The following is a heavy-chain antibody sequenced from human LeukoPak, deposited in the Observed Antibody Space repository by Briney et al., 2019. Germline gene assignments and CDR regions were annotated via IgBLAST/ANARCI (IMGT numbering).Heavy chain of an antibody. CDR2: IHTSGST. D-gene: IGHD4-23*01. V-gene: IGHV4-4*07. CDR1: GGSISSYY. J-gene: IGHJ4*02. Sequence: SETLSLTCTVSGGSISSYYWSWIRQPPGKGLEWIGRIHTSGSTSFGPSLKSRVTMSVDTSKNQFSLKLSSVTAADTAVYYCATYVPRSGNSGGYFDYWGQGALVTVSS. CDR3: ATYVPRSGNSGGYFDY.